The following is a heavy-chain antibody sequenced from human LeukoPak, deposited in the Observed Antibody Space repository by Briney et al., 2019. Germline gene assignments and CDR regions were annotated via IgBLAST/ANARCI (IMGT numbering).Heavy chain of an antibody. CDR3: AGWHDIGDFDY. CDR1: GFTVSSNY. J-gene: IGHJ4*02. CDR2: IYSGGST. Sequence: GGSLRLPCAASGFTVSSNYMSWVRQAPGKGLEWVSVIYSGGSTYYADSVKGRFTISRDNSKNTLYLQMNSLRAEDTAVYYCAGWHDIGDFDYWGQGTLVTVSS. V-gene: IGHV3-53*01. D-gene: IGHD3-9*01.